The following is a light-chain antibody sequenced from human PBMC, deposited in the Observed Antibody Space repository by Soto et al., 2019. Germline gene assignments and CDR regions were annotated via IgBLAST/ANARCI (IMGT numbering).Light chain of an antibody. J-gene: IGLJ1*01. CDR2: DNT. Sequence: QSVLTQPASVSGAPGQSVSIPCTGTTSNLGAGYDVHWYQHLPGTAPTLLISDNTNRPSGVPDRFSGSKSGTSASLAISGLQSEDEADYYCQSYDNSLRAYVFGPGTKLTVL. CDR3: QSYDNSLRAYV. CDR1: TSNLGAGYD. V-gene: IGLV1-40*01.